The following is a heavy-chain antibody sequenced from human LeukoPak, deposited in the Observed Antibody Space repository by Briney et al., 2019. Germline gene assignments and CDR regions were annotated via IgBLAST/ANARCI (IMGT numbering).Heavy chain of an antibody. J-gene: IGHJ3*02. CDR3: AKDLSSGWSHDAFDI. CDR2: ISGSGGCT. D-gene: IGHD6-19*01. Sequence: SGGSLRLSCAASGFTVSSYAMSWVRQAPGKGLEWVSAISGSGGCTYYVDSVKGRFTISRDNSKNTLYLQMNSLRAEDTAVYYCAKDLSSGWSHDAFDIWGQGTMVTVSS. V-gene: IGHV3-23*01. CDR1: GFTVSSYA.